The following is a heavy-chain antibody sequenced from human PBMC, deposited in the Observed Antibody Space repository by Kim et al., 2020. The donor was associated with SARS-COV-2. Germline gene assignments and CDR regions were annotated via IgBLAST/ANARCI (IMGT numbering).Heavy chain of an antibody. D-gene: IGHD3-16*01. CDR2: ISSSAIYK. Sequence: GGSLRLSCAASGFTFSDYYMSWVRQAPGKGLEWVSDISSSAIYKNYADSVRGRFTISRDNAKNSLYLQMNSLIDEDTAVYYFARVVFNDGLGSCHDYYN. J-gene: IGHJ6*01. CDR1: GFTFSDYY. CDR3: ARVVFNDGLGSCHDYYN. V-gene: IGHV3-11*05.